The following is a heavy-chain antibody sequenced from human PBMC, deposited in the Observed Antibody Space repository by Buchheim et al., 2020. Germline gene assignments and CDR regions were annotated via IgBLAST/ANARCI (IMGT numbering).Heavy chain of an antibody. D-gene: IGHD2-15*01. CDR2: IWYDGSNK. V-gene: IGHV3-33*01. CDR3: ARDGPYCSGGSCYSPTALDY. CDR1: GFTFSSYG. J-gene: IGHJ4*02. Sequence: QVQLVESGGGVVQPGRSLRLSCAASGFTFSSYGMHWVRQAPGKGLEWVAVIWYDGSNKYYADSVKGRFTISRDNSKNTLYLQMNSLRAEDTAVYYCARDGPYCSGGSCYSPTALDYWGQGTL.